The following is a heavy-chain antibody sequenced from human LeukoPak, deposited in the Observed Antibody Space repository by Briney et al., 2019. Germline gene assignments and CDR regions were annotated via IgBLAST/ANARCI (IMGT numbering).Heavy chain of an antibody. CDR3: AKSRVTGTGGSLNY. CDR2: ISYDGSNK. Sequence: PGGSLRLSCAASGFTFSSYAMHWVRQAPGKGLEWVAVISYDGSNKYYADSVKGRFTISRDNAKNSLYLQMSNLRAEDTAVYYCAKSRVTGTGGSLNYWGQGSLVTVSS. CDR1: GFTFSSYA. J-gene: IGHJ4*02. D-gene: IGHD1-20*01. V-gene: IGHV3-30-3*02.